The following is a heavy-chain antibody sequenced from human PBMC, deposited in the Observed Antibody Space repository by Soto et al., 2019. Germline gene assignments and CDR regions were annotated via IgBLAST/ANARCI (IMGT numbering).Heavy chain of an antibody. CDR2: ISAYNVKT. CDR3: ARDLAMALIDY. CDR1: DYTFTSYG. D-gene: IGHD6-19*01. V-gene: IGHV1-18*01. Sequence: QVQLVQSGAEVKKPGASVKVSCKASDYTFTSYGISWVRQAPGQGLEWMGWISAYNVKTKYAQKFKGRVTMTTDTPTSTAYMELRSLRSDDTAVYYCARDLAMALIDYWGQGTLVTVSS. J-gene: IGHJ4*02.